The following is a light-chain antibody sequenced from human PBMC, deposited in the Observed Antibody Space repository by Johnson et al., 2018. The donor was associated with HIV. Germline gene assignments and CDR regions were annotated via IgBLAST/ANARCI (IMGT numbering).Light chain of an antibody. J-gene: IGLJ1*01. CDR3: GTWDSSLTSYV. CDR1: SSNIGNNY. V-gene: IGLV1-51*02. CDR2: END. Sequence: QPPSVSAAPGQKVTISCSGSSSNIGNNYVSWYQQLPGAAPKLLIYENDRRPSGIPDRFSGSKSGTSATLGITGLQTGDEADYYCGTWDSSLTSYVFGAGTKVTVL.